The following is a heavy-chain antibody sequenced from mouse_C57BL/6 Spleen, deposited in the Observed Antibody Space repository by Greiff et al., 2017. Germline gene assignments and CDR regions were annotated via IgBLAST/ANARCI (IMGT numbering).Heavy chain of an antibody. CDR1: GFTFSDYY. J-gene: IGHJ2*01. V-gene: IGHV5-16*01. CDR3: ARDGDGYPYYFDY. D-gene: IGHD2-3*01. CDR2: INYAGSST. Sequence: EVHLVESEGGLVQPGSSMKLSCTASGFTFSDYYMALVRQVPEKGLEWVANINYAGSSTYYLDSLKSRFIISRDNATNILYLQMSRLKSECTATYDCARDGDGYPYYFDYRRPGTTLPVST.